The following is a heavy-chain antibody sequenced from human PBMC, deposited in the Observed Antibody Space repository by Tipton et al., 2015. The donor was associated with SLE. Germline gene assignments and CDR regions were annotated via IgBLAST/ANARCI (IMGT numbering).Heavy chain of an antibody. J-gene: IGHJ4*02. V-gene: IGHV4-34*01. Sequence: TLSLTCAVYGGSFSGYYWSWIRQPPGKGLEWIGEINHSGSTNYNPSLKSRVTISVDTSKNQFSLKLSSVTAADTAVYYCARGGGLELWYFDYWGQGTLVTVSS. CDR2: INHSGST. CDR1: GGSFSGYY. D-gene: IGHD5-18*01. CDR3: ARGGGLELWYFDY.